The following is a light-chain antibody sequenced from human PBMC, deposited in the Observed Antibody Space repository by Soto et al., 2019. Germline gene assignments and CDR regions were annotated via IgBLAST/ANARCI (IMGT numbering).Light chain of an antibody. CDR3: QQRTKWPPIFT. Sequence: IVMTQSPATLSLSPGERATLSCRASENVFSFMAWYQQKPGQAPRLLIYDASKKATGVPARFSCSGSGTDFTLTISSLEPEDVAVYYCQQRTKWPPIFTFGPGTKVEIK. V-gene: IGKV3-11*01. CDR2: DAS. CDR1: ENVFSF. J-gene: IGKJ3*01.